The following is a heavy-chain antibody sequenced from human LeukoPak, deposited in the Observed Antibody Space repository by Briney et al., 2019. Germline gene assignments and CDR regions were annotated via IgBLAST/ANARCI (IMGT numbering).Heavy chain of an antibody. D-gene: IGHD6-19*01. V-gene: IGHV3-23*01. CDR1: GFTFNTYA. CDR2: ICGSGGCT. J-gene: IGHJ4*02. Sequence: GGSLRLSCEASGFTFNTYAIYWVRQAPGKGLEWVSGICGSGGCTYYADSVKGRFTISRDNSKNTVSLQMNSLTADDTAVYYCAKTTVGYSSGRYPGWPADCWGQGTLVTVSS. CDR3: AKTTVGYSSGRYPGWPADC.